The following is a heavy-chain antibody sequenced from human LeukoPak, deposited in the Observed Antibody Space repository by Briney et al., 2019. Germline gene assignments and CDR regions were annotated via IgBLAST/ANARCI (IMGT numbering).Heavy chain of an antibody. CDR3: ATMLSYDFWSLVGVSVP. CDR2: VDPEDGET. V-gene: IGHV1-69-2*01. J-gene: IGHJ5*02. CDR1: GYTFTDYY. D-gene: IGHD3-3*01. Sequence: GATVKISCKVSGYTFTDYYMNWVQQAPGKGLEWMGLVDPEDGETIYAEKFQGRVTITADTSTDTAYMELSSLRSEDTAVYYCATMLSYDFWSLVGVSVPWGQGTLVTVSS.